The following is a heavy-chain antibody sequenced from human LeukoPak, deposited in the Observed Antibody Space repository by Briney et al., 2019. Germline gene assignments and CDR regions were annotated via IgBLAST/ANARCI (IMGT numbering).Heavy chain of an antibody. CDR1: GYTFTSYD. CDR2: MNPNSGNT. J-gene: IGHJ3*02. D-gene: IGHD3-9*01. Sequence: ASVKVSCKASGYTFTSYDINWVRQATGQGLEWMGWMNPNSGNTGYAQKFQGRVTITADKSTSTAYMELSSLRSEDTAVYYCARDSPIILTGLGAFDIWGQGTMVTVSS. V-gene: IGHV1-8*03. CDR3: ARDSPIILTGLGAFDI.